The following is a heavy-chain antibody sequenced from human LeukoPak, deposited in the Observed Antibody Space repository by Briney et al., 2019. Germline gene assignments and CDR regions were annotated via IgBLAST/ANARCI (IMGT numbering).Heavy chain of an antibody. Sequence: PGGSLRLSCAASGFTFSSYGMSWVRQAPGKGLEWVSAISGSGGSTYYADTVKGRFTISRDNAKNSLYLQMNSLRAEDTAVYYCARDGEIQLWFRNSTAFDYWGQGTLVTVSS. CDR3: ARDGEIQLWFRNSTAFDY. CDR2: ISGSGGST. V-gene: IGHV3-23*01. D-gene: IGHD5-18*01. CDR1: GFTFSSYG. J-gene: IGHJ4*02.